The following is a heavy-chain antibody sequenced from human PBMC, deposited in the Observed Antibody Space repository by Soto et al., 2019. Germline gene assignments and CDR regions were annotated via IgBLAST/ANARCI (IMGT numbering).Heavy chain of an antibody. CDR2: IIPILGIA. Sequence: SVKVSCKASGGTFSSDTISWVRQAPGQGLEWMGRIIPILGIANYAQKFQGRVTITADKSTSTAYMELSSLRSEDTAVYYCARHTPAISISDHWGQGTLVTSPQ. J-gene: IGHJ4*02. D-gene: IGHD2-15*01. CDR1: GGTFSSDT. CDR3: ARHTPAISISDH. V-gene: IGHV1-69*02.